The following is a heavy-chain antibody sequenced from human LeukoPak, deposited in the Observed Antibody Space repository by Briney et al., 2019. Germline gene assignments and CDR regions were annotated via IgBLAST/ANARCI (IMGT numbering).Heavy chain of an antibody. J-gene: IGHJ4*02. CDR1: GFSFSFYS. CDR2: ISSSDNTI. D-gene: IGHD5-18*01. V-gene: IGHV3-48*02. Sequence: GGSLRLSCAASGFSFSFYSMNRVRQAPGKGLEWVSYISSSDNTIHYADSVKGRFTISRDNAKNSLYLEMNSLRDEDTAVYYCARVHRGYSYGRLDYWGQGTLVTVSS. CDR3: ARVHRGYSYGRLDY.